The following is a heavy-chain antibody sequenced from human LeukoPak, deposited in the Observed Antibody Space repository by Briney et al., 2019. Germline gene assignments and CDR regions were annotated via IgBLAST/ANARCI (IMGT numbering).Heavy chain of an antibody. J-gene: IGHJ4*02. CDR3: ASSLVEMATTPPDY. CDR1: GFTFSSYW. V-gene: IGHV3-7*01. D-gene: IGHD5-24*01. CDR2: IKQDGSEK. Sequence: GGSLRLPCAASGFTFSSYWMSWVRQAPGKGLEWVANIKQDGSEKYYVDSVKGRFTISRDNAKNSLYLQMNSLRAEDTAVYYCASSLVEMATTPPDYWGQGTLVTVSS.